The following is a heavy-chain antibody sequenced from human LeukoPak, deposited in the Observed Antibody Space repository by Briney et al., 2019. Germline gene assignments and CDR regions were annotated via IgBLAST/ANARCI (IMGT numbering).Heavy chain of an antibody. CDR2: IFHDGSKK. CDR1: GFTFRNYG. D-gene: IGHD3-16*01. J-gene: IGHJ4*02. CDR3: ARSLGETTFDW. Sequence: GGSLRLSCVASGFTFRNYGMHWIRQAPGKGLEWVSVIFHDGSKKYYADFVKGRFTISRDNSKNVVYLQKDSLRAEDTAFYYCARSLGETTFDWWGQGTLVTVPS. V-gene: IGHV3-33*01.